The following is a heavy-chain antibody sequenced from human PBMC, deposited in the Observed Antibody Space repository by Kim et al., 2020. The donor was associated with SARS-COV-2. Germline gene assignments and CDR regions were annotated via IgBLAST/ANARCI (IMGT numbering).Heavy chain of an antibody. D-gene: IGHD3-10*01. CDR1: GYTFTNYG. CDR2: ISGYNGYT. Sequence: ASVKVSCKASGYTFTNYGISWVRQAPGQGLEWMGWISGYNGYTNYAQKLQGRVTMTTDTSTTTAYMELGSLRSDDTAVYFCARGSVVRGVVGLISPYYYYVMDVWRQGTTVTVSS. V-gene: IGHV1-18*01. J-gene: IGHJ6*02. CDR3: ARGSVVRGVVGLISPYYYYVMDV.